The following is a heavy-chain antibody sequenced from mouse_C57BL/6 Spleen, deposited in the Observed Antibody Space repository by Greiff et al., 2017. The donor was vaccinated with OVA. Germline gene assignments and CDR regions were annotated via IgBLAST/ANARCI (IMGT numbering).Heavy chain of an antibody. CDR3: ASYGSSPWCAY. V-gene: IGHV2-2*01. D-gene: IGHD1-1*01. J-gene: IGHJ3*01. Sequence: VHLVESGPGLVQPSQSLSITCTVSGFSLTSYGVHWVRQSPGKGLEWLGVIWSGGSTDYNAAFISRLSISKDNSKSQVFFKMNSLQADDTAIYYCASYGSSPWCAYWGQGTLVTVSA. CDR2: IWSGGST. CDR1: GFSLTSYG.